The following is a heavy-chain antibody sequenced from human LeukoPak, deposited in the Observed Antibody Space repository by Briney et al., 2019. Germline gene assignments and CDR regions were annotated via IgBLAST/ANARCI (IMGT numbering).Heavy chain of an antibody. CDR1: GFTVSSNY. J-gene: IGHJ3*02. CDR3: AKDPQQWLAGPYDAFDI. V-gene: IGHV3-23*01. Sequence: GGSLRLSCAASGFTVSSNYMSWVRQAPGKGLEWVSAISGSGGSTYYADSVKGRFTISRDNSKNTLYLQMNSLRAEDTAVYYCAKDPQQWLAGPYDAFDIWGQGTMVTVSS. CDR2: ISGSGGST. D-gene: IGHD6-19*01.